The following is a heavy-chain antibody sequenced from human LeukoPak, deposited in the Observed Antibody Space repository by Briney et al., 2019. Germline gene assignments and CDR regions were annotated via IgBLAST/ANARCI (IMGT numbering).Heavy chain of an antibody. Sequence: GGSLRLSCAASGFTFSSYAMHWVRQAPGKGLEWVAVISYDGSNKYYADSVKGRFTISRDNSKNTLYLQMNSLRAEDTAVYYCATNVVSSSWSSIDYWGQGTLVTVSS. V-gene: IGHV3-30-3*01. J-gene: IGHJ4*02. CDR2: ISYDGSNK. D-gene: IGHD6-13*01. CDR3: ATNVVSSSWSSIDY. CDR1: GFTFSSYA.